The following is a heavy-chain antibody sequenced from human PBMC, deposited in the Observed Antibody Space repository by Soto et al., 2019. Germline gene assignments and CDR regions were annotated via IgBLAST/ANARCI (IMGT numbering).Heavy chain of an antibody. Sequence: EVQLVESGGGLVKPGGSLRLSCAATGFTFSSYTMNWVRQAPGKGLEWVSSISSRSSYIYYADSVKGRYTISRDNAKDSLYLQMNSLRAEDTAVYYCATVITTDAAFDVWGQGTLVTVSS. CDR1: GFTFSSYT. CDR2: ISSRSSYI. J-gene: IGHJ3*01. D-gene: IGHD3-3*01. CDR3: ATVITTDAAFDV. V-gene: IGHV3-21*01.